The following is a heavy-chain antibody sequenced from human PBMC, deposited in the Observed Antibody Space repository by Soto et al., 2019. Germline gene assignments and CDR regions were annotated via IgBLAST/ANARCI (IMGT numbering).Heavy chain of an antibody. CDR2: INSDGSNT. CDR1: GFTFSSYW. J-gene: IGHJ5*02. CDR3: ARVPTGVRGVMKFDP. V-gene: IGHV3-74*01. Sequence: PGGSLRLSCAASGFTFSSYWMHWVRRAPGKGLVWVSRINSDGSNTGYADSVKGRFTLSRDNAKNTLYLQMNILRAEDTAVYYCARVPTGVRGVMKFDPWGPGTLVTVSS. D-gene: IGHD3-10*01.